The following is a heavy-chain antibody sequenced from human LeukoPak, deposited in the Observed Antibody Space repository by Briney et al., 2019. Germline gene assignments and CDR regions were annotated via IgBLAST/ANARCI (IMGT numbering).Heavy chain of an antibody. Sequence: GASVKVSCKASGGTFSSYAISWVRQAPGQGLEWMAIINPSGGSTSYAQKFQGRLTVTRDMSTSTVYMDLSSLRSEDTAVYYCARAVDIVATMEGDYFDYWGQGTLVTVSS. CDR3: ARAVDIVATMEGDYFDY. D-gene: IGHD5-12*01. CDR2: INPSGGST. V-gene: IGHV1-46*01. CDR1: GGTFSSYA. J-gene: IGHJ4*02.